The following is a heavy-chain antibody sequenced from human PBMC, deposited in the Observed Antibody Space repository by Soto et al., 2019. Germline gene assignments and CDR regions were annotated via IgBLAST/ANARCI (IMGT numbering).Heavy chain of an antibody. Sequence: QVQLQESGPGLVKPSETLSLTCTVSGGSVSSGSYYWSWIRQPPGKGLEWSGYIYYSGSTNYNPSLKSRVTISVDTSKNQFSLKLSSVTAADTAVYYCARVFRYSSSYLDYWGQGTLVTVSS. CDR1: GGSVSSGSYY. CDR3: ARVFRYSSSYLDY. V-gene: IGHV4-61*01. J-gene: IGHJ4*02. D-gene: IGHD6-6*01. CDR2: IYYSGST.